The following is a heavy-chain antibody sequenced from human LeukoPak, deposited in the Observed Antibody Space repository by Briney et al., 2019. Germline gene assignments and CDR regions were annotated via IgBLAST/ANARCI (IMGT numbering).Heavy chain of an antibody. CDR2: ISGSGGST. V-gene: IGHV3-23*01. J-gene: IGHJ4*02. D-gene: IGHD2-2*01. Sequence: GGSLRLSCAASGFTFSSYAMSWVRQAPGKGLEWVSAISGSGGSTYYADSVKGRFTISGDNSKNTLYLQMNSLRAEDTAVYYCANDIVVVPAAKTFDYWGQGTLVTVSS. CDR1: GFTFSSYA. CDR3: ANDIVVVPAAKTFDY.